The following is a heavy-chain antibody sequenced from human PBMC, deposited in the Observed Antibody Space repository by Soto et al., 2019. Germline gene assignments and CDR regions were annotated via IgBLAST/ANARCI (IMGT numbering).Heavy chain of an antibody. CDR3: QKADMGYAFAI. J-gene: IGHJ3*02. D-gene: IGHD2-15*01. CDR1: GGSFSGYY. V-gene: IGHV4-34*01. CDR2: INHSGST. Sequence: SETLSLTCAVYGGSFSGYYWSWIRQPPGKGLEWIGEINHSGSTNYNPSLKSRVTISVDTSKNQFSLKLSSVTAADTAGYYCQKADMGYAFAIWAQGKMVPVSS.